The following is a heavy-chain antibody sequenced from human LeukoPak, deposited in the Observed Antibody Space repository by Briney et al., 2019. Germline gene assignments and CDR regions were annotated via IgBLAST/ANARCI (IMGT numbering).Heavy chain of an antibody. CDR3: ARLRRMGMSNY. J-gene: IGHJ4*02. CDR2: IYYSGST. Sequence: PSETLSLTCTVSGGSISSSSYYWGWIRQPPGKGLEWIGSIYYSGSTYYNPSLKSRVTISVDTSKNQFSLKLSSVTAADTAVYYCARLRRMGMSNYWGQGTLVTVSS. CDR1: GGSISSSSYY. V-gene: IGHV4-39*01. D-gene: IGHD7-27*01.